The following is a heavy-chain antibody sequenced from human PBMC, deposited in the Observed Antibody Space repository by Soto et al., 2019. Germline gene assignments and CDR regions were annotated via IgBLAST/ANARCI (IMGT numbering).Heavy chain of an antibody. V-gene: IGHV1-46*01. CDR2: INPSGGST. D-gene: IGHD2-2*03. CDR3: ARDLNGYCSSTSCPNWFDP. CDR1: GYTFTSSY. J-gene: IGHJ5*02. Sequence: ASVKVSCKASGYTFTSSYMHWVRQAPGQGLEWMGIINPSGGSTSYAQRFQGRVTMTRDTSTSTVYMELSSLRSEDTAVYYCARDLNGYCSSTSCPNWFDPWGQGTLVTVS.